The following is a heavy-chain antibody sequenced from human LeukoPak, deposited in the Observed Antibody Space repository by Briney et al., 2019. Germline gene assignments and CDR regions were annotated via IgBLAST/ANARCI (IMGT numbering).Heavy chain of an antibody. CDR2: IYYSGSS. D-gene: IGHD1-26*01. CDR3: ARQSGVSSDNYFGMDV. J-gene: IGHJ6*02. Sequence: PSETLSVTCNGSCRQIRSSLYVRGGTREPPGKGLEWIGNIYYSGSSYYNPSLKSRVTISVDTSKTQSSLKMSSMTAADTAVFYCARQSGVSSDNYFGMDVWGQGTTVTVSS. CDR1: CRQIRSSLYV. V-gene: IGHV4-39*01.